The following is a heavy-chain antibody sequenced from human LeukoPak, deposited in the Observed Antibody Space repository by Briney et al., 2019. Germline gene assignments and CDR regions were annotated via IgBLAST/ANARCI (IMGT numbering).Heavy chain of an antibody. CDR1: GYSVSSNNAA. J-gene: IGHJ4*02. V-gene: IGHV6-1*01. Sequence: SQTLSLTCVISGYSVSSNNAAWNWIRQSPSRGLEWLGRTYYRSKWYKDYAVSVKSRITINPDTSKNQFSLQLNSVTPEDTAVYYCAREGSDSYGHDNYFGYWGQGNLVTASS. D-gene: IGHD5-18*01. CDR3: AREGSDSYGHDNYFGY. CDR2: TYYRSKWYK.